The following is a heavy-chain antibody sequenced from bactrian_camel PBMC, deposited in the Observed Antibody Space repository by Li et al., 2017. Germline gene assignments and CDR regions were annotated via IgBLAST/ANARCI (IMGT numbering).Heavy chain of an antibody. CDR3: VVVPFAECGGWEHTSPAFGY. CDR1: GYTSNEYC. D-gene: IGHD2*01. Sequence: VQLVESGGGSVQAGGSLRLSCAFSGYTSNEYCMAWFRQAPGKEREGVARIYTNDDTTYYDDSMRGRFTISRGNVPNTVHLQMNSLKAEDTAMYYCVVVPFAECGGWEHTSPAFGYWGQGTQVTVS. CDR2: IYTNDDTT. V-gene: IGHV3S63*01. J-gene: IGHJ6*01.